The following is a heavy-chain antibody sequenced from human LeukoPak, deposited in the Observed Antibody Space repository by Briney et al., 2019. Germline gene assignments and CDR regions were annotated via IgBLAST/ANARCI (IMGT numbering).Heavy chain of an antibody. CDR1: GFTSSNYW. CDR2: INREGTYT. D-gene: IGHD2-2*01. J-gene: IGHJ4*02. Sequence: GGSLRLSCAASGFTSSNYWMYWVRQVPGKGLVWVSRINREGTYTVYADSVKGRFTISRDNAKNTLYLQLNSLRAEDTAVYYCARDSYTSPDYWGQGTLVTVSS. CDR3: ARDSYTSPDY. V-gene: IGHV3-74*01.